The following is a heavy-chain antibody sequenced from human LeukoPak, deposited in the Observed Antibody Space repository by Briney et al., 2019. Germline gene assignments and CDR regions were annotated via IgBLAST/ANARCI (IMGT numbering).Heavy chain of an antibody. D-gene: IGHD1-26*01. CDR2: ISSSSSTI. Sequence: GGSLRLSCAASGFTFSSYSMNWVRQAPGKGLEWVSYISSSSSTIYYADSVKGRFTISRDNAKNSLYLQMNSLRAEDTAVYYCARLRSGATASDFDYWGQGTLVTVSS. CDR3: ARLRSGATASDFDY. CDR1: GFTFSSYS. J-gene: IGHJ4*02. V-gene: IGHV3-48*04.